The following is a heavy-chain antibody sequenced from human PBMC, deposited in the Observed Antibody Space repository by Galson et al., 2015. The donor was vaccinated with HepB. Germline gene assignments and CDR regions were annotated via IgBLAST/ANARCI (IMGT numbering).Heavy chain of an antibody. V-gene: IGHV3-48*04. D-gene: IGHD5-24*01. J-gene: IGHJ4*02. CDR1: GFTFSSNR. CDR3: AWQSGRWLQLALDY. Sequence: SLRLSCADSGFTFSSNRMNWVRQAPGKGLEWVSYISSSSSTIYYADSVKGRFTISRDNAKNSLYLQMNSLRAEDTAVYYCAWQSGRWLQLALDYWGQGTLVTVSS. CDR2: ISSSSSTI.